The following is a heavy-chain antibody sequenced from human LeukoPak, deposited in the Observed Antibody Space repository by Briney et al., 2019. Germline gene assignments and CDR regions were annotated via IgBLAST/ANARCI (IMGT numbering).Heavy chain of an antibody. CDR3: ARFCSGGSCFYN. CDR2: ISGSGGST. CDR1: GFTFSSYA. J-gene: IGHJ4*02. Sequence: GGSLRLSCAASGFTFSSYAMSWVRQAPGKGLEWVSAISGSGGSTYYADSVKGRFTISRDNSENTLYLQMNSLRAEDTAVYYCARFCSGGSCFYNWGRGTLVTVSS. V-gene: IGHV3-23*01. D-gene: IGHD2-15*01.